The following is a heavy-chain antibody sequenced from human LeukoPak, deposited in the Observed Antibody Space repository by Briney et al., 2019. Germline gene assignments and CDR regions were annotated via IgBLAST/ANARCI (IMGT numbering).Heavy chain of an antibody. CDR3: ARASDYDILTGYPYWYFDL. CDR2: IYSGGST. V-gene: IGHV3-53*01. Sequence: GGSLRLSCAASGFTVSSNYMSWVRQAPGKGLEWVSVIYSGGSTYYADSVKGRFTISRDNSKNTLYLQMNSLRAEDTAVYYCARASDYDILTGYPYWYFDLWGRGTLVTVSS. D-gene: IGHD3-9*01. CDR1: GFTVSSNY. J-gene: IGHJ2*01.